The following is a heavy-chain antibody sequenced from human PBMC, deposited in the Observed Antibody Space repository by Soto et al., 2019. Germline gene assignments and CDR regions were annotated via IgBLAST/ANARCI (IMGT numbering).Heavy chain of an antibody. CDR1: GFTFRDYA. D-gene: IGHD6-19*01. V-gene: IGHV3-23*01. CDR2: IRGSGDSA. J-gene: IGHJ4*02. CDR3: GKERRGSGWSVCNY. Sequence: VQLLESGGGLVQPGGSLRLSCAASGFTFRDYAMNWVRQAPGKGLEWVSDIRGSGDSARYADSVKGRFTISRDNSRDTLYLQMNSLRVDDTAVYYCGKERRGSGWSVCNYWGQGDLVTVSS.